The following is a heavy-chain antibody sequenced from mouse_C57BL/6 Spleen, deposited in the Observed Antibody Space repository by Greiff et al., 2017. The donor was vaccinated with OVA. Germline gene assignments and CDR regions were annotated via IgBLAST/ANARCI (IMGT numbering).Heavy chain of an antibody. V-gene: IGHV1-59*01. D-gene: IGHD1-1*01. CDR1: GYTFTSYW. CDR2: IDPSDSYT. J-gene: IGHJ4*01. Sequence: QVQLQQPGAELVRPGTSVKLSCKASGYTFTSYWMHWVKQRPGQGLEWIGVIDPSDSYTNYNQKFKGKATLTVDTSSSTAYMQLSSLTSEDSAVYYCARSLIDYYGSSPHYYAMDYWGQGTSVTVSS. CDR3: ARSLIDYYGSSPHYYAMDY.